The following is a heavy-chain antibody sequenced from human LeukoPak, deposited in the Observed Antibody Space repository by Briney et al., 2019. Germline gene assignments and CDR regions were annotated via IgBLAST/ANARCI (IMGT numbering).Heavy chain of an antibody. Sequence: SETLSLTCTVSGGSISSSNYFWGWIRQPPGKGLEWIGSIYYSGNTYYNPSLKSRVTISVDTSKSQFSLRLSSVTAADTAVYYCARSCSGGRCAADYWGQGILVTVSS. CDR2: IYYSGNT. V-gene: IGHV4-39*07. D-gene: IGHD2-15*01. CDR3: ARSCSGGRCAADY. J-gene: IGHJ4*02. CDR1: GGSISSSNYF.